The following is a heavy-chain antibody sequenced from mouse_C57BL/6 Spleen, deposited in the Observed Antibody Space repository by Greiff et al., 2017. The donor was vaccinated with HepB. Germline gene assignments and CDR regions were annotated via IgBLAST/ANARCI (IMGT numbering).Heavy chain of an antibody. CDR3: AREGGYDYDGYFDY. V-gene: IGHV1-42*01. CDR2: INPSTGGT. CDR1: GYSFTGYY. D-gene: IGHD2-4*01. J-gene: IGHJ2*01. Sequence: VQLQQSGPELVKPGASVKISCKASGYSFTGYYMNWVKQSPEKSLEWIGEINPSTGGTTYNQKFKAKATLTVDKSSSTAYMQLKSLTSEDSAVYYCAREGGYDYDGYFDYWGQGTTLTVSS.